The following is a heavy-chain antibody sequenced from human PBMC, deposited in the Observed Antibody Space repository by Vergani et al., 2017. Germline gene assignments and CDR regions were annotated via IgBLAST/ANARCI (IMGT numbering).Heavy chain of an antibody. CDR2: ISGSGGST. CDR1: GFTFSSYA. V-gene: IGHV3-23*01. J-gene: IGHJ3*02. Sequence: EVQLLESGGGLVQPGGSLRLSCAASGFTFSSYAMSWVRQAPGKGLEWVSAISGSGGSTYYADSVKGRFTIARDNSISTAYLQWSSLKASDTAMYYCARQGDAFDIWGQGTMVTVSS. CDR3: ARQGDAFDI.